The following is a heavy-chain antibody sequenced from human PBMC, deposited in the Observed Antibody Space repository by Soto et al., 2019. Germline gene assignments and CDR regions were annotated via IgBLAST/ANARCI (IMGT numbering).Heavy chain of an antibody. CDR1: GGSISNSRDY. V-gene: IGHV4-39*07. CDR2: IYYSGNT. D-gene: IGHD6-13*01. Sequence: SETLSLTCSVSGGSISNSRDYWGWIRQPPGKGLEWIAYIYYSGNTYYSPSLKSRVTISVDTSKNQFSLKLSSVTAADTAVYYCARRYSSSFDYWGQGTLVTVSS. CDR3: ARRYSSSFDY. J-gene: IGHJ4*02.